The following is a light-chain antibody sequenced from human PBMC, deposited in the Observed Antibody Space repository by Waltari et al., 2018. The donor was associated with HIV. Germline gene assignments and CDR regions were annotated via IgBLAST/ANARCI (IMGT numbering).Light chain of an antibody. CDR3: QQYNHWPRT. CDR2: GAS. Sequence: EIVMTQSPATLSVSPGERATLSCRASQSISGNLAWYQQRRGQAPRLLIYGASTSASGIPARFSGSGSGPDFSLTISSLQSEDSALYYCQQYNHWPRTFGQGTKLEI. CDR1: QSISGN. J-gene: IGKJ1*01. V-gene: IGKV3-15*01.